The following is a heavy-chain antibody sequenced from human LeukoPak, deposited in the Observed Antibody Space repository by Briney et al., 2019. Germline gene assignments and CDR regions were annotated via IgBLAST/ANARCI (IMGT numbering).Heavy chain of an antibody. D-gene: IGHD1-26*01. V-gene: IGHV4-59*08. J-gene: IGHJ4*02. CDR3: ARNRGATFTPAFDY. CDR2: IYYSGST. CDR1: GGSISSYY. Sequence: SETLSLTCTVSGGSISSYYWSWIRQPPGKGLERIGYIYYSGSTNYNPSLKSRVTISVDTSKNQFSLKLSSVTAADTAVYYCARNRGATFTPAFDYWGQGTLVTVSS.